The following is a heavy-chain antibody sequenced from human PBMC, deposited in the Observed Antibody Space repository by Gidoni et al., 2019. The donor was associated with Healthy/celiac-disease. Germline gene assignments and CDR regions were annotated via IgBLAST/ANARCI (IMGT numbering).Heavy chain of an antibody. CDR2: ISYDGSNK. CDR1: GCTLSSYA. V-gene: IGHV3-30-3*01. CDR3: ARDTYYYDSSGCPGD. D-gene: IGHD3-22*01. Sequence: QVQLVESGGGVVQPGRSLRLSCEASGCTLSSYAMHWARQAPGKGLEWVSVISYDGSNKYYADSVKGRFTISRDNSKNTLYLQMNSLRAEDTAVYYCARDTYYYDSSGCPGDWGQGTLVTVSS. J-gene: IGHJ4*02.